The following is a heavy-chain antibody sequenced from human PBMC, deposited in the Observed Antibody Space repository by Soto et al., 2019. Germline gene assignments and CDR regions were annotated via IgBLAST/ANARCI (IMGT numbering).Heavy chain of an antibody. V-gene: IGHV4-59*01. CDR2: IYYSGST. J-gene: IGHJ4*02. D-gene: IGHD2-15*01. Sequence: SETLSLTCTVSGGSISAYYWSWIRQPPGKGLEWIGYIYYSGSTKYNPSLKSRVTISVDTSKNQFSLKLSSVTAADTAVYYCARGTGNVVVAATAFDYWGQGTLVTVSS. CDR3: ARGTGNVVVAATAFDY. CDR1: GGSISAYY.